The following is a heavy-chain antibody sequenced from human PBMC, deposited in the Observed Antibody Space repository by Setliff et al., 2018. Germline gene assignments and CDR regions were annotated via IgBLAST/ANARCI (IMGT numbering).Heavy chain of an antibody. D-gene: IGHD3-3*01. CDR1: GGSFSDYY. V-gene: IGHV4-34*01. Sequence: SETLSLTCTVYGGSFSDYYWGWIRQSPGKRPEWIAEINQSGNTNYNPSLRSRVTMSVDTSKNQFSLKLTSVTAADAGAYYCRFWSGYYKDDYWGHGTLVTVSS. CDR3: RFWSGYYKDDY. J-gene: IGHJ4*01. CDR2: INQSGNT.